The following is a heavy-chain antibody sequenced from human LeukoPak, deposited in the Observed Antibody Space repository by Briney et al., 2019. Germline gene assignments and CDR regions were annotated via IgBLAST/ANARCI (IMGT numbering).Heavy chain of an antibody. V-gene: IGHV1-18*01. J-gene: IGHJ6*03. CDR1: GGTFSSYA. CDR2: ISAYNGNT. Sequence: EASVKVSCKASGGTFSSYAISWVRQAPGQGLEWMGWISAYNGNTNYAQKLQGRVTMTTDTSTSTAYMELRSLRSDDTAVYYCARESKTYYMDVWGKGTTVTVSS. CDR3: ARESKTYYMDV.